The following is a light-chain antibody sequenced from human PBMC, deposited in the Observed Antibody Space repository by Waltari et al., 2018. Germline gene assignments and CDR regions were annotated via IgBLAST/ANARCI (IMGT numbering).Light chain of an antibody. CDR3: SSYTTSATVV. Sequence: QSALTQPASVSGSPGQSITISCTGTSSDVGGYNYVSWFQQHPGKAHRLMISEVSNRPSGVSNRFSGSKSGNTASLTISGLQAEDEADYYCSSYTTSATVVFGTGTKVTVL. J-gene: IGLJ1*01. V-gene: IGLV2-14*01. CDR1: SSDVGGYNY. CDR2: EVS.